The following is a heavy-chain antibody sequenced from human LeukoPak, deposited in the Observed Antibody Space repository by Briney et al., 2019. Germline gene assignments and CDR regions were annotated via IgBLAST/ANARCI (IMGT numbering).Heavy chain of an antibody. CDR1: GYSISSAYY. D-gene: IGHD3-22*01. CDR3: ARLTYSYDSSCYDNFDY. Sequence: SETLSPTSAVSGYSISSAYYWGWVRQPPGKGLVWIGTVYHSGTYYNPSLKSRVTISVDTSKNQFSLPLTSVTAADTAVYYCARLTYSYDSSCYDNFDYSGQGT. J-gene: IGHJ4*02. V-gene: IGHV4-38-2*01. CDR2: VYHSGT.